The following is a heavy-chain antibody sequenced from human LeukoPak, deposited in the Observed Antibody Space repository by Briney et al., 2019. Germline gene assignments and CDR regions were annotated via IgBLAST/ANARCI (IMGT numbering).Heavy chain of an antibody. CDR2: IIPIFGTA. CDR1: GCTFSSYA. D-gene: IGHD4-23*01. J-gene: IGHJ4*02. CDR3: ATSSTVVTPYYFDY. Sequence: GSSVKVSCKASGCTFSSYAISWVRQAPGQGLEWMGGIIPIFGTANYAQKFQGRVTFTADESTSTAYMELSSLRSEDTAVYYCATSSTVVTPYYFDYWGQGTLVTVSS. V-gene: IGHV1-69*01.